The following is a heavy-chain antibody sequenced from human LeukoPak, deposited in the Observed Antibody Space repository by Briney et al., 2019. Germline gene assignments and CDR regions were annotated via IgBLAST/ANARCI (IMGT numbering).Heavy chain of an antibody. J-gene: IGHJ5*02. D-gene: IGHD2-21*02. Sequence: SETLSLTCTVSGGSISSYYWSWIRQPPGKGLEWIGYIYYSGSTNYNPSLKSRVTISVDTSKNQFSLKLSSVTAADTAVYYCARGPSGDADWSDPWGQGTLVTVSS. CDR2: IYYSGST. V-gene: IGHV4-59*01. CDR3: ARGPSGDADWSDP. CDR1: GGSISSYY.